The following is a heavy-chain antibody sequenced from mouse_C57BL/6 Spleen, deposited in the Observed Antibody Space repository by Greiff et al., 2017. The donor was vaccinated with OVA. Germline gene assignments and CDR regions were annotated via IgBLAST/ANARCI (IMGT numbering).Heavy chain of an antibody. CDR2: IDPSDSYT. CDR3: ARNSNLYYFDY. D-gene: IGHD2-5*01. CDR1: GYTFTSYW. V-gene: IGHV1-69*01. J-gene: IGHJ2*01. Sequence: VQLQQPGAELVMPGASVKLSCKASGYTFTSYWMHWVKQRPGQGLEWIGEIDPSDSYTNYNQKFKGKSTLTVDKSSSTAYMQLSSLTSEDSAVYYCARNSNLYYFDYWGQGTTLTVSS.